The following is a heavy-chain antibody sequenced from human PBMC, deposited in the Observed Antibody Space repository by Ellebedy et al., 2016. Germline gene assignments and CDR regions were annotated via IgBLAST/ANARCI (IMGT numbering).Heavy chain of an antibody. CDR1: GFSLRTRGAG. V-gene: IGHV2-70*01. Sequence: SGPTLVXPTQTLTLTCTFSGFSLRTRGAGVGWIRQPPGKALEWLAVIDWDDDKYYSTSLETRLTVSKDTSKNRVVLTMMNMDPMDTATYYCARISVLRSLGGEVYSYYYGMDVWGQGTTITVSS. CDR2: IDWDDDK. CDR3: ARISVLRSLGGEVYSYYYGMDV. J-gene: IGHJ6*02. D-gene: IGHD3-16*01.